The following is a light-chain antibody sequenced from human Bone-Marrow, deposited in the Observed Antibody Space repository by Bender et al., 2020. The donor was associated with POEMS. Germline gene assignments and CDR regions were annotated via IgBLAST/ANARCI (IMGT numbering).Light chain of an antibody. J-gene: IGLJ3*02. V-gene: IGLV4-69*01. CDR1: SGHSTYG. Sequence: QLVLTQSPSASASLGASVKLTCTLSSGHSTYGIAWHQQQPEKGPRYLMKVNSDGSHSKGDGIPDRFSGSSSGAERYLTISSLQSEDEADYYCQTWGTGIQVFGGGTKLTVL. CDR2: VNSDGSH. CDR3: QTWGTGIQV.